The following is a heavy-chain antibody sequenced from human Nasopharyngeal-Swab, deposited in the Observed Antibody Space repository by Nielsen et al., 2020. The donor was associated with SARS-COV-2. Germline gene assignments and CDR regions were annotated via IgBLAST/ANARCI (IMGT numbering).Heavy chain of an antibody. Sequence: GESLKISCAASGFTFSTYDMSWVRQAQGKGLEWVSYISSSGSTIYYADSVKGRFTISRDNAKNSLYLQMNSLRAEDTAVYYCAREVAVAAPFDYWGQGTLVTVSS. V-gene: IGHV3-48*03. CDR2: ISSSGSTI. CDR1: GFTFSTYD. J-gene: IGHJ4*02. CDR3: AREVAVAAPFDY. D-gene: IGHD6-19*01.